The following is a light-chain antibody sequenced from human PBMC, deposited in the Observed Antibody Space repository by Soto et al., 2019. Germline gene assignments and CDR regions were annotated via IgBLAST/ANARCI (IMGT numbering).Light chain of an antibody. V-gene: IGKV3-15*01. CDR3: QQYNNWPRT. CDR2: GAS. CDR1: QSISAN. Sequence: EIGMTQSPATLSVSPGERATLSCRASQSISANLAWYQQKPGQTPRLLFYGASTRASGVPAKFSGSGSGTEFTLPISSLQSEDFAVYYCQQYNNWPRTFGQGTKVDIK. J-gene: IGKJ1*01.